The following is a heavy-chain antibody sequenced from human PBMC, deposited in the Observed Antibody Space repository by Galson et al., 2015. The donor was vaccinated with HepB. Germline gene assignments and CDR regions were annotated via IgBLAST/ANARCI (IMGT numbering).Heavy chain of an antibody. CDR3: ARERALYCSGGSCYSYWYFDL. D-gene: IGHD2-15*01. Sequence: SVKVSCKASGYTLTSYAMHWVRQAPGQRLEWMGWINAGNGNTKYSQKFQGRVTITRDTSASTAYMELSSLRSEDTAVYYCARERALYCSGGSCYSYWYFDLWGRGTLVTVSS. CDR2: INAGNGNT. J-gene: IGHJ2*01. V-gene: IGHV1-3*01. CDR1: GYTLTSYA.